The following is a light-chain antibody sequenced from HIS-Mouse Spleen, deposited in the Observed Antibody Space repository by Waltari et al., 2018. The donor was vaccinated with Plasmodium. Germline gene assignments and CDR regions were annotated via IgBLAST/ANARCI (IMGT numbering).Light chain of an antibody. CDR2: GAS. V-gene: IGKV3-20*01. Sequence: EIVLTQSPGTLSLSPGERATLSCRASQSVSSSYLAWYQAKPVQAPRLLIYGASSRATGIPDRFSGSGSGTDFTLTISRLEPEDFAVYYCQQYGSSYTFGQGTKLEIK. CDR3: QQYGSSYT. CDR1: QSVSSSY. J-gene: IGKJ2*01.